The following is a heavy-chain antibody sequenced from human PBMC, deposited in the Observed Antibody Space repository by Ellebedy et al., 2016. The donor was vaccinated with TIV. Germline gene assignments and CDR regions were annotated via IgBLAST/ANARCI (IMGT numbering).Heavy chain of an antibody. D-gene: IGHD7-27*01. CDR1: GGSTRDHYY. CDR2: IYYDGST. V-gene: IGHV4-61*01. Sequence: MPGGSLRLSCTLSGGSTRDHYYWTWIRQPPGKGLEWIGYIYYDGSTFYKPSLRSRLAISLDTSKNQFSLRLSSVTAADTALYFCTRATWGYAFDTWGRGTMVTVSS. J-gene: IGHJ3*02. CDR3: TRATWGYAFDT.